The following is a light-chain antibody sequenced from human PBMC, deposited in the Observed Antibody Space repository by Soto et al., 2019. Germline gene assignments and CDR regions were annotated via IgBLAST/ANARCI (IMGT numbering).Light chain of an antibody. CDR1: SSDVGGYNY. CDR2: DVS. Sequence: QSALTQPASVSGSPGQSITISCTGTSSDVGGYNYVSWYQQHPGKAPKLMIYDVSNRLSGVSNRFSGSKSGNTASLTISGLQAEDDDYFYCSSYTSTYTVVFGGGTKVTVL. J-gene: IGLJ2*01. V-gene: IGLV2-14*01. CDR3: SSYTSTYTVV.